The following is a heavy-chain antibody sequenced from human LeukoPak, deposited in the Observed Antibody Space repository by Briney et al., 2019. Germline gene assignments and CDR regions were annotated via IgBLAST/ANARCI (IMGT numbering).Heavy chain of an antibody. CDR1: GGSFSDDY. D-gene: IGHD2-8*02. V-gene: IGHV4-34*01. CDR2: VNYSGGT. CDR3: ARRVALGRYYFDY. Sequence: PSETLSLTCAVCGGSFSDDYWSWIRQAPGKGLEWIGEVNYSGGTNYNPSLKSRVTVSVDTSNKQFSLKLTSVTVADTAVFYCARRVALGRYYFDYWGQGALVTVSS. J-gene: IGHJ4*02.